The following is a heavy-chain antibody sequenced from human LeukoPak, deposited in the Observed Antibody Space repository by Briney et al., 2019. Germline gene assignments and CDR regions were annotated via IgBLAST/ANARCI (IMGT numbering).Heavy chain of an antibody. CDR3: AREREGPYGYLDY. D-gene: IGHD4-17*01. J-gene: IGHJ4*02. CDR1: GGSISSSY. CDR2: IYYSGNT. V-gene: IGHV4-59*12. Sequence: SETLSLTCTVSGGSISSSYWSWIRQPPGKGLEWIAYIYYSGNTNYNPSLKSRVTISVDTSKNHFSLKLSSVTAADTAVYYCAREREGPYGYLDYWGQGTLVTVSS.